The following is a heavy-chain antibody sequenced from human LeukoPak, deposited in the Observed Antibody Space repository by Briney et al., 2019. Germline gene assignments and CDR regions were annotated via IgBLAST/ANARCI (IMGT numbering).Heavy chain of an antibody. V-gene: IGHV4-4*02. CDR2: IYHSGST. J-gene: IGHJ6*02. CDR1: GGSISSSNW. CDR3: ARDAASYYYDSSGSTFYYYYYGMDV. Sequence: SGTLSLTCAVSGGSISSSNWWSWVRQPPGKGLEWIGEIYHSGSTNYNPSLKSRVTISVDTSKNQFSLKLSSVTAADTAVYYCARDAASYYYDSSGSTFYYYYYGMDVWGQGTTVTVSS. D-gene: IGHD3-22*01.